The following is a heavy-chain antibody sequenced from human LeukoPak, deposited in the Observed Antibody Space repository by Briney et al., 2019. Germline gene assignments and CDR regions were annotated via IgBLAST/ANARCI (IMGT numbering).Heavy chain of an antibody. Sequence: SVKVSCKASGGTFSSYTISWVRQAPGQELEWMGRIIPILGIANYAQKFQGRVTITADKSTSTAYMELSSLRSEDTAVYYCAKKDDFWGGPPPPRSYYYMDVWGKGTTVTVSS. CDR1: GGTFSSYT. CDR2: IIPILGIA. CDR3: AKKDDFWGGPPPPRSYYYMDV. J-gene: IGHJ6*03. D-gene: IGHD3-3*01. V-gene: IGHV1-69*02.